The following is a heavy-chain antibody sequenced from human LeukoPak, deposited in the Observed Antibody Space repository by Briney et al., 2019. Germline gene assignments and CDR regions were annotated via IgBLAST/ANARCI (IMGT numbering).Heavy chain of an antibody. CDR2: ISCSGGST. D-gene: IGHD3-22*01. CDR1: GFTFSSYA. Sequence: GGSLRLSCAASGFTFSSYAMSWVRQAPGKGLEWVSAISCSGGSTYHADSVKGRFTISRDNSKNTLYLQMNSLRAEDTAVYYCAKLDHYYDSSGYRWFDPWGQGTLVTVSS. J-gene: IGHJ5*02. V-gene: IGHV3-23*01. CDR3: AKLDHYYDSSGYRWFDP.